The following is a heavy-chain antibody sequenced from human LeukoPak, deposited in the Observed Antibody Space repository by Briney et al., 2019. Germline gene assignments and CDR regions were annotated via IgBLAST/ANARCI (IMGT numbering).Heavy chain of an antibody. J-gene: IGHJ4*02. V-gene: IGHV5-51*01. Sequence: GESLKISCKGSGYSFTSYWIGWVRQMPGKGLEWMGIIYPGDSDTRYSPSFQGQVTISADKSISTAYLQWRSLKASDTAMYYCARRRDLYSGSYYPFDYWGQGTPVTVSS. CDR3: ARRRDLYSGSYYPFDY. D-gene: IGHD1-26*01. CDR2: IYPGDSDT. CDR1: GYSFTSYW.